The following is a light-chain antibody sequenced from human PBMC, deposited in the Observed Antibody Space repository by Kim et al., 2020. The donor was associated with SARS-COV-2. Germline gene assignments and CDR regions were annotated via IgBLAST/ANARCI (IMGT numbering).Light chain of an antibody. V-gene: IGKV3-11*01. CDR1: HNMIIY. Sequence: SPEGKATPSCRGRHNMIIYLAWYQPNPGQAPRPRISDSANRAAGLPARSSGSASGTELTPTIRTVEPEDFAMYYCKQRKYVPPITLVQGTRLEIK. CDR2: DSA. J-gene: IGKJ5*01. CDR3: KQRKYVPPIT.